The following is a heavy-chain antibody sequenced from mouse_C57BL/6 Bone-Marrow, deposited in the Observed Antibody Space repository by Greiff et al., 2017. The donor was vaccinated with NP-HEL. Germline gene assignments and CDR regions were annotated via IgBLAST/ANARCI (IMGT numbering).Heavy chain of an antibody. J-gene: IGHJ2*01. Sequence: EVKLVESGGGLVKPGGSLKLSCAASGFTFSSYTMSWVRQTPEKRLEWVATISGGGGNTYYPDSVKGRFTISRDNAKNTLYLQMSSLRSEDTALYYCARLWLRGYYFDYLGQGTTLTVSS. CDR3: ARLWLRGYYFDY. V-gene: IGHV5-9*01. CDR2: ISGGGGNT. CDR1: GFTFSSYT. D-gene: IGHD2-2*01.